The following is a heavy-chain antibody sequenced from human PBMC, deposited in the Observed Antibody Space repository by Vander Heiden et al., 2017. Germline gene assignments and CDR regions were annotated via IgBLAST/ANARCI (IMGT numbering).Heavy chain of an antibody. Sequence: EVQLLQSGGGLVQPGGSLRLSCAASGFTFRTYAMSWVRQAPGKGMEWVSGISGSGGSRYYADSVQGRFTISRDNSKNTLYLQMNSLRAEDTAVYYCAKDSNYGSGSYYEGWGQGTLVTVSS. J-gene: IGHJ4*02. CDR2: ISGSGGSR. CDR3: AKDSNYGSGSYYEG. D-gene: IGHD3-10*01. CDR1: GFTFRTYA. V-gene: IGHV3-23*01.